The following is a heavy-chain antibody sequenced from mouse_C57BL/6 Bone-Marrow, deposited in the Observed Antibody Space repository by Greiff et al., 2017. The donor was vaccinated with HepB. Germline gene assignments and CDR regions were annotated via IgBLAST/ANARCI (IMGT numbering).Heavy chain of an antibody. CDR1: GFSLTSYG. D-gene: IGHD1-1*01. J-gene: IGHJ4*01. CDR2: IWRGGST. Sequence: VKLVESGPGLVQPSQSLSITCTVSGFSLTSYGVPWVRQSPGKGLEWLGVIWRGGSTDYNAAFMSRLSITKDNSKSQVFFKMNSLQADDTAIYYCAKSSYPYYAMDYWGQGTSVTVSS. CDR3: AKSSYPYYAMDY. V-gene: IGHV2-5*01.